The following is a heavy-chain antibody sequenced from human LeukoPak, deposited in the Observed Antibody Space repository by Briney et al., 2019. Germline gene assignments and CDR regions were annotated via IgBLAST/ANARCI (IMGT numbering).Heavy chain of an antibody. J-gene: IGHJ5*02. CDR1: GGSIGHFH. Sequence: SETLSLTCTVSGGSIGHFHWSWIRQPPGKGLEWIGSVYYSGRTNYNPSLKSRVTISVDTSKNTFSLKVTYVPAADTAVYYCARDAMAVADAGYRWFDPWGQGILVTVSS. D-gene: IGHD6-19*01. CDR2: VYYSGRT. CDR3: ARDAMAVADAGYRWFDP. V-gene: IGHV4-59*12.